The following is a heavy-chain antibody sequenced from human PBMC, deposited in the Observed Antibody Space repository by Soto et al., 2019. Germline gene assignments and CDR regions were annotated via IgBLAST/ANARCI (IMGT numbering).Heavy chain of an antibody. J-gene: IGHJ6*02. CDR1: GGTFSSYA. D-gene: IGHD3-3*01. Sequence: SVKVSCKASGGTFSSYAISWVRQAPGQGLEWMGGIIPIFGTANYAQKFKGRFTITADESTSTAYMELSSLRSEDTAVYYCARSEKNYDFWSGYLGEYYYYYGMDVWGQGTTVTVSS. V-gene: IGHV1-69*13. CDR3: ARSEKNYDFWSGYLGEYYYYYGMDV. CDR2: IIPIFGTA.